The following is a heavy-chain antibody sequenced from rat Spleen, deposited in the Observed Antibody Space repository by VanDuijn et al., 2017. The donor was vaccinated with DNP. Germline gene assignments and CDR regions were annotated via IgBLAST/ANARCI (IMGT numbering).Heavy chain of an antibody. V-gene: IGHV5-25*01. Sequence: EVQLVESGGGLVQPGRSMKLSCAASGFTFSNYDMAWVRQAPTKGLEWVASISYDGSSTYHRDSVKGRFTISRDNAKSTLYLQMDSLRSEDTATYYCARHFNYFDYWGQGVMVTVSS. CDR1: GFTFSNYD. J-gene: IGHJ2*01. CDR2: ISYDGSST. CDR3: ARHFNYFDY. D-gene: IGHD1-3*01.